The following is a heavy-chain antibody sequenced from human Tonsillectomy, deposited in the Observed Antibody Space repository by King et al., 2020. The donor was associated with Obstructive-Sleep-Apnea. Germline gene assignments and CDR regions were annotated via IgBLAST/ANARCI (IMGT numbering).Heavy chain of an antibody. V-gene: IGHV3-15*01. CDR2: IKSKADGGTT. CDR1: GFTFRNAW. CDR3: ITKYCYDSSGYSERLIYFDY. Sequence: VQLVESGGGLVKPGGSLRLACAASGFTFRNAWMSWVRQVPGKGLEWVGRIKSKADGGTTDYAAPVKGRFTISADDSQNTLYLQMSSLQTEDTAVYYCITKYCYDSSGYSERLIYFDYWGQGTLVTVSS. D-gene: IGHD3-22*01. J-gene: IGHJ4*02.